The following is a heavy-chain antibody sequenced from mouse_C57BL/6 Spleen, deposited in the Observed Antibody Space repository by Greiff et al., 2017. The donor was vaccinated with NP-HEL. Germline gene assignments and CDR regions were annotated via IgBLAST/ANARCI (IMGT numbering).Heavy chain of an antibody. V-gene: IGHV6-3*01. Sequence: EVKLVESGGGLVQPGGSMKLSCVASGFTFSNYWMNWVRQSPEKGLEWVAQIRLKSDNYATHYAESVKGRFTISRDGSKSSVYLQMNNLRAEDTGIYYCTRGDGSSYYAMDYWGQGTSVTVSS. CDR2: IRLKSDNYAT. J-gene: IGHJ4*01. D-gene: IGHD1-1*01. CDR1: GFTFSNYW. CDR3: TRGDGSSYYAMDY.